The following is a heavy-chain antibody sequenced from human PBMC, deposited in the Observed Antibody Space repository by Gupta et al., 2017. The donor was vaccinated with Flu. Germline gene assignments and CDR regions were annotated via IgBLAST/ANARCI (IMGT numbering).Heavy chain of an antibody. CDR3: ARIIGSYTTFHT. V-gene: IGHV3-7*01. CDR1: TFSWYW. J-gene: IGHJ5*02. CDR2: IKQDGSEE. Sequence: TFSWYWMGWVRQAPGKGLEWVANIKQDGSEEYYVDSVEGRFTISRDNAKSSLYLQMNSLRVEDTAVYYCARIIGSYTTFHTWGQGTLVTVSS. D-gene: IGHD1-26*01.